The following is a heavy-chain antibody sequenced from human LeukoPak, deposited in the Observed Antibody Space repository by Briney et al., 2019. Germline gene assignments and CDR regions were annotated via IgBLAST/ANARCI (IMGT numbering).Heavy chain of an antibody. CDR2: TSDNGANT. Sequence: PGGSLRLSCAASGFTFSTYAMTWVRQGPGKGLEWVSTTSDNGANTYYTDSVRGRFTISRDNSKNTLYLQLNSLRAEDTAVYYCAKDRGYGSGREFDYWGQGTLVTVSS. CDR1: GFTFSTYA. D-gene: IGHD3-10*01. J-gene: IGHJ4*02. CDR3: AKDRGYGSGREFDY. V-gene: IGHV3-23*01.